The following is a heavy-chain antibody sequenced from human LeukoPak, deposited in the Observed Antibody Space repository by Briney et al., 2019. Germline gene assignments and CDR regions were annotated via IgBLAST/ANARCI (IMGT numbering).Heavy chain of an antibody. CDR2: ISYDGSNK. V-gene: IGHV3-30-3*01. CDR3: ATGSTGPSIYYFDY. D-gene: IGHD2-21*01. J-gene: IGHJ4*02. CDR1: GFTFSSYA. Sequence: PGGSLRLSCAASGFTFSSYAMHWVRQAPGKGLEWVAVISYDGSNKYYADSVKGRFTISRDNSKNTLYLQMNSLRAEDTAVYYCATGSTGPSIYYFDYWGQGTLVTVSS.